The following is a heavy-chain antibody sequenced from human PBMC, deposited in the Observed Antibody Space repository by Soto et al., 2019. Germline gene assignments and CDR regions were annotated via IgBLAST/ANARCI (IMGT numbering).Heavy chain of an antibody. CDR2: INAGNGNT. CDR1: GYTFTSYA. Sequence: QVQLVQSGAEEKKPGASVKVSCKASGYTFTSYAMHWVRQAPGQRLEWMGWINAGNGNTKYSQKFQGRVTITRDTSASTAYMGRSSLSSEDTAVYYCAQRGARGQLLRDEGGAFDIWGQGTMVTVSS. CDR3: AQRGARGQLLRDEGGAFDI. V-gene: IGHV1-3*05. J-gene: IGHJ3*02. D-gene: IGHD1-26*01.